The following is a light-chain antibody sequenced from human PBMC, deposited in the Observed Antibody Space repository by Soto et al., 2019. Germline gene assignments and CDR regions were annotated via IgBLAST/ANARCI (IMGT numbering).Light chain of an antibody. CDR3: SSYTGSKIRL. CDR2: EVN. CDR1: NRDVGSYNF. Sequence: QSALTQPASVSGSPGQSITISCIGTNRDVGSYNFVSWYQHLPGKAPKVIIYEVNQRPSGVSDRFSASRSGNMASLTVSGLQNEDEGTYYCSSYTGSKIRLFGGGTKLTVL. J-gene: IGLJ3*02. V-gene: IGLV2-14*01.